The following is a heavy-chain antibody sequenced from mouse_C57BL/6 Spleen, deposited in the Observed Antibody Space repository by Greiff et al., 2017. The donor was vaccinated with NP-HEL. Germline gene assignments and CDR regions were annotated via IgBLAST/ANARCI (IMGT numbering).Heavy chain of an antibody. V-gene: IGHV1-76*01. CDR3: ARDYYGSPAY. CDR2: IYPGSGNT. Sequence: VQLQQSGAELVRPGASVKLSCKASGYTFTDYYINWVKQRPGQGLEWIARIYPGSGNTYYNEKFKGKATLTAEKSSSTAYMQLSSLTSEDSAVYFCARDYYGSPAYWGQGTLVTVSA. J-gene: IGHJ3*01. D-gene: IGHD1-1*01. CDR1: GYTFTDYY.